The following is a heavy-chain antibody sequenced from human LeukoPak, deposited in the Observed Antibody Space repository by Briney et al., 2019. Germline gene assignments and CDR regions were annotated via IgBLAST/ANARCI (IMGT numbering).Heavy chain of an antibody. J-gene: IGHJ4*02. CDR3: ARLSFADYALH. Sequence: SETLSLTCTVSGGSISSSSYYWGWIRQPPGKGLEWIGSIYYSGSTYYNPSLKSRVTISVDTSKNQFSLKLSSVTAADTAVYYCARLSFADYALHWGQGTPVTVSS. CDR2: IYYSGST. CDR1: GGSISSSSYY. D-gene: IGHD4-17*01. V-gene: IGHV4-39*07.